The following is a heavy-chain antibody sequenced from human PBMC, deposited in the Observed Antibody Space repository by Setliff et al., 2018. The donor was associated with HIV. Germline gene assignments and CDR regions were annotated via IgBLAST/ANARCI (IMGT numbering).Heavy chain of an antibody. J-gene: IGHJ4*02. V-gene: IGHV3-48*01. Sequence: GGSLRLSCAGSGFTFSTYNMAWVRQAPGKGLEWISYISNSGSTIYYADSVKGRFTISRDNAKNSLYLQMNSLRAEDTAVYYCARRRDGYNSAPWRNDYWGQGTLVTVSS. CDR3: ARRRDGYNSAPWRNDY. CDR2: ISNSGSTI. D-gene: IGHD5-12*01. CDR1: GFTFSTYN.